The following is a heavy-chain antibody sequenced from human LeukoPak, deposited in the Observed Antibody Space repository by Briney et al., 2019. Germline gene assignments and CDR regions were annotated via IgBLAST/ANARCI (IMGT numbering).Heavy chain of an antibody. V-gene: IGHV3-30*04. J-gene: IGHJ3*02. CDR2: ISNDGRNK. CDR3: AREDGIFHDAFDI. D-gene: IGHD1-26*01. Sequence: PGRSLRLSCAASGFTFSSYSMHWVRQAPGKGLEWVALISNDGRNKYYADSVKGRFTISRDNSKNTLYLQMDSLRTEGTAVHYCAREDGIFHDAFDIWGQGTMVTVSS. CDR1: GFTFSSYS.